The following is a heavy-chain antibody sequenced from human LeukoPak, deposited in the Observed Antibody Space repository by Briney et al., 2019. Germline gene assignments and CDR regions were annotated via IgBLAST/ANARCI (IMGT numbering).Heavy chain of an antibody. Sequence: PGGSLRLSCAASGFTVSSNYMSWVRQAPGKGLEWVSVIYSGGSTYYADSVKGRFTISRDNSKNTLYLQMNSLRAEDTAVYYCARENTWSAVGRPYAFDIWAQGTMVTVSS. CDR2: IYSGGST. CDR1: GFTVSSNY. V-gene: IGHV3-53*01. CDR3: ARENTWSAVGRPYAFDI. J-gene: IGHJ3*02. D-gene: IGHD3-3*01.